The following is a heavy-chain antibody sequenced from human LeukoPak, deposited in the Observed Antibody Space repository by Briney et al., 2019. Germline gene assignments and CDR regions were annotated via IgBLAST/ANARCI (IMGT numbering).Heavy chain of an antibody. CDR2: IIPIFGTA. D-gene: IGHD2-15*01. J-gene: IGHJ4*02. CDR3: ARARPPPPLVVVAATGEW. CDR1: GGTFSSYA. V-gene: IGHV1-69*13. Sequence: ASVKVSCKASGGTFSSYAISWVRQAPGQGLEWMGGIIPIFGTANYAQKFQGRVTITADESTSTAYMELSSLRSEDTAVYYCARARPPPPLVVVAATGEWWGQGTLVTVSS.